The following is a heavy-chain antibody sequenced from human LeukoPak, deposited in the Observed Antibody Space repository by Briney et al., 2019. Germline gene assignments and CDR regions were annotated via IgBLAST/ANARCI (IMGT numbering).Heavy chain of an antibody. V-gene: IGHV5-51*01. D-gene: IGHD7-27*01. CDR1: GYTFTTYW. J-gene: IGHJ2*01. CDR2: IYPGDSDP. Sequence: KYGESLKISCKGSGYTFTTYWIGWVRQMPGKGLEWMGIIYPGDSDPRYSPSFQGQVTISADTSISTAYLQWSSLKASDSAMYYCVRRPAGLAGWYFDVWGRGTLVTVSS. CDR3: VRRPAGLAGWYFDV.